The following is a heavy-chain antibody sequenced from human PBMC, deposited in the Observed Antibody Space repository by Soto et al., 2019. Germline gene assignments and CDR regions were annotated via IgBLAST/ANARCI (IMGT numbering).Heavy chain of an antibody. V-gene: IGHV3-21*01. J-gene: IGHJ4*02. Sequence: GGSLRLSCAASGFTFSSYSMNWVRQAPGKGLEWVSSISSSSSYIYYADSVKGRFTISRDNAKKSLYLQMNSLRAEDTAVYYCARDPHTPIAVAGNGEAEPADYWGQGTLVTVSS. CDR1: GFTFSSYS. CDR3: ARDPHTPIAVAGNGEAEPADY. D-gene: IGHD6-19*01. CDR2: ISSSSSYI.